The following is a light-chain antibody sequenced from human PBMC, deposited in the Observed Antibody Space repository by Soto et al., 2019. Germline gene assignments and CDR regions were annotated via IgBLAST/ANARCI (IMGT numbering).Light chain of an antibody. CDR3: ISYTSSSTVV. V-gene: IGLV2-14*01. CDR1: SSDVGGYNY. CDR2: DVS. Sequence: QSALTQPASVSGSPGQSITISCTGTSSDVGGYNYVCWYQQHPGKAPKVMIYDVSHRPSGVSNRFSGSKSGNTASRTISGLQPEDEADYYCISYTSSSTVVFGGGTKLTVL. J-gene: IGLJ2*01.